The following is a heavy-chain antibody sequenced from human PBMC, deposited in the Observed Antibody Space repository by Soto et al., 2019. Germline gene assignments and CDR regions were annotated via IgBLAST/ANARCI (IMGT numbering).Heavy chain of an antibody. J-gene: IGHJ4*02. CDR3: ARTYYDILTGYRFDY. D-gene: IGHD3-9*01. CDR1: GFSLSTSGMC. V-gene: IGHV2-70*20. CDR2: IDWDDDK. Sequence: SGPTLVNPTQTLTLTCTFSGFSLSTSGMCVSWVRQPPGKALEWLALIDWDDDKYYSTSLKTRLTISKDTSKNQVVLTMTNMDPVDTAMYYCARTYYDILTGYRFDYWGQGTLVTVSS.